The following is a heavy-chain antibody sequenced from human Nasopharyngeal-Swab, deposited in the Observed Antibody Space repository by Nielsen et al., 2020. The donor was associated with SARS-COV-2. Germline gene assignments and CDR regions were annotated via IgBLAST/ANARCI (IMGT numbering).Heavy chain of an antibody. CDR3: ARDRLRAGYGMDV. CDR1: GGSISSYY. V-gene: IGHV4-59*13. J-gene: IGHJ6*02. CDR2: IYSSGST. Sequence: GSLRLSCTVSGGSISSYYWSWIRQPPGKGLEWIGYIYSSGSTNYNPSLKSRVTISVDTSKNQFSLKLTSVTAADTAVYYCARDRLRAGYGMDVWGQGTTVTVSS.